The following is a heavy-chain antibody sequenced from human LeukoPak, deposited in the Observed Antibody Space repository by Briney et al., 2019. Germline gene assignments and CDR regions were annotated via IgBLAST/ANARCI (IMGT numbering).Heavy chain of an antibody. D-gene: IGHD6-6*01. Sequence: PGGSLRLSCAASGFTFDDYAMHWVRQAPGKGLEWVSGISWNSGSIGYADSVKGRFTISRDNAKSSLYLQMNSLRAEDTALYYCAKAQGSIAARLYFDYWGQGTLVTVSS. CDR1: GFTFDDYA. V-gene: IGHV3-9*01. J-gene: IGHJ4*02. CDR3: AKAQGSIAARLYFDY. CDR2: ISWNSGSI.